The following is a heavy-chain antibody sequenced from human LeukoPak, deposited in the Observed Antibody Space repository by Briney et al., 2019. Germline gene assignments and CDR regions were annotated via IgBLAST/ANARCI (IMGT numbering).Heavy chain of an antibody. CDR3: AKDSVGLGELFRPFDY. V-gene: IGHV3-23*01. Sequence: GGSLRLSCAASGFTLSSYAMSWVRQAPGKGLEWVSAISGSGGSTYYADSVKGRFTISRDNSKNTLYLQMNSVRAEDTAVYYCAKDSVGLGELFRPFDYWGQGTLVTVSS. CDR1: GFTLSSYA. CDR2: ISGSGGST. J-gene: IGHJ4*02. D-gene: IGHD3-10*01.